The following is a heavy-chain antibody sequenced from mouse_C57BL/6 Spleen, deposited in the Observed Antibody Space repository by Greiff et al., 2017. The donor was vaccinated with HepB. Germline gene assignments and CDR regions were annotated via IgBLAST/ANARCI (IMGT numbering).Heavy chain of an antibody. Sequence: VQLQESGPELVKPGASVKLSCKASGYTFTSYDINWVKQRPGQGLEWIGWIYPRDGSTKYNEKFKGKATLTADTSSSTAYMELHSLTSEDSAVYFCERRAYYYGSSPAWFAYWGQGTLVTVSA. CDR1: GYTFTSYD. J-gene: IGHJ3*01. V-gene: IGHV1-85*01. CDR2: IYPRDGST. CDR3: ERRAYYYGSSPAWFAY. D-gene: IGHD1-1*01.